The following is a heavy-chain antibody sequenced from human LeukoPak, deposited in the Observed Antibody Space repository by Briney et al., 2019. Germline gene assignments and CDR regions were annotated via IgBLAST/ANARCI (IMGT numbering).Heavy chain of an antibody. CDR3: ARGESFAFDV. Sequence: GGSLRLSCVGSGFIFSSYDMGWVRQAPRKGLEWVSSISRAGDRTYYEDSVKGRFTISRDNSRNTMYLQMNSLRAEDTAVYYCARGESFAFDVWGQGTMVTVSS. CDR1: GFIFSSYD. CDR2: ISRAGDRT. V-gene: IGHV3-23*01. J-gene: IGHJ3*01.